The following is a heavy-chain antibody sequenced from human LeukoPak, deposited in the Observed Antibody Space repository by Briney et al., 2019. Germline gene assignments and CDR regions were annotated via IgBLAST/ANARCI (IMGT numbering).Heavy chain of an antibody. Sequence: GGSLRLSCAASGFTFSSYSMNWVRQAPGKGLEWVSYISSSSSTIYYADSVKGRFTISRDNAKNSLYLQMNSLRAEDTAAYYCARETCYDFWSGYCLLGAFDPWGQGTLVTVSS. V-gene: IGHV3-48*01. CDR1: GFTFSSYS. CDR2: ISSSSSTI. J-gene: IGHJ5*02. CDR3: ARETCYDFWSGYCLLGAFDP. D-gene: IGHD3-3*01.